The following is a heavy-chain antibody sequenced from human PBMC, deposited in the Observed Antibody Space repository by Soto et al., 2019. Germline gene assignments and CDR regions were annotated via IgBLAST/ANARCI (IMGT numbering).Heavy chain of an antibody. V-gene: IGHV4-30-2*01. CDR3: ARDRSLLNDSSSWPESHWFDP. D-gene: IGHD6-13*01. Sequence: QLQLQESGSGLVKPSQTLSLTCAVSGGSISSGGYSWSWIRQPPGKGLEWIGYIYHSGSTYYNPSLNRRVTISVDMTKNQSSLKLSSVTAADTAVDYCARDRSLLNDSSSWPESHWFDPWGQGTLVTVSS. CDR2: IYHSGST. CDR1: GGSISSGGYS. J-gene: IGHJ5*02.